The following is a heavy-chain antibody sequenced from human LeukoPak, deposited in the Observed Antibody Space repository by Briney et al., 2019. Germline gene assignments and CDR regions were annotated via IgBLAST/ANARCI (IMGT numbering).Heavy chain of an antibody. CDR3: ARDEVGRSSSLDY. V-gene: IGHV3-21*01. J-gene: IGHJ4*02. D-gene: IGHD6-13*01. CDR1: GFTFRSYS. Sequence: GGSLRLSCAASGFTFRSYSMNWVHQAPGKGLEWVSSISSSSSYIYYADSVKGRFTISRDNAKNSLYLQMNSLRAEDTAVYYCARDEVGRSSSLDYWGQGTLVTVSS. CDR2: ISSSSSYI.